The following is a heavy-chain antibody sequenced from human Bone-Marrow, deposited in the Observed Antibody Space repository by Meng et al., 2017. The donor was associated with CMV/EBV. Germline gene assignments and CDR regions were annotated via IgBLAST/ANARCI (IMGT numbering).Heavy chain of an antibody. CDR1: GFTFSDYY. V-gene: IGHV3-11*01. D-gene: IGHD4-17*01. CDR2: ISSSGSTI. Sequence: GESLKISCAASGFTFSDYYMSWIRQAPGKGLEWVSYISSSGSTIYYADSVKGRFTISRDNAKNSLYLQMNSLRAEDTAVYYCARGSLSSDYGDPSAADYWGQGTLVTVSS. CDR3: ARGSLSSDYGDPSAADY. J-gene: IGHJ4*02.